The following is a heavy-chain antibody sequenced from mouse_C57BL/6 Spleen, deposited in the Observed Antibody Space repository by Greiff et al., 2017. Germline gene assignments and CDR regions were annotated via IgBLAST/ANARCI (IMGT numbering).Heavy chain of an antibody. V-gene: IGHV2-4*01. D-gene: IGHD1-1*01. J-gene: IGHJ1*03. Sequence: VKLMASGPGLVQPSQSLSITCTVSGFSLTSYGVHWVRQPPGKGLEWLGVIWSGGSTDYNAAFISRLSISKDNSKSQVFFKMNSLQADDTAIYYCAKNGHYYGSSYPDVWGTGTTVTVSS. CDR2: IWSGGST. CDR1: GFSLTSYG. CDR3: AKNGHYYGSSYPDV.